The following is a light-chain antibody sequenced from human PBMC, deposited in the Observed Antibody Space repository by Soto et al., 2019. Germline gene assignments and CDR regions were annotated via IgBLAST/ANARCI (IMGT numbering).Light chain of an antibody. V-gene: IGLV2-14*01. J-gene: IGLJ1*01. CDR3: TSYTTINTYI. CDR1: SSDIGDYDY. CDR2: EVI. Sequence: QSALTQPASVSASPGQSITISCTGTSSDIGDYDYVSWYRQHPGKAPKLIIYEVINRPSGVSDRFSGSKSGNTASLTISGLQSEDEADYYCTSYTTINTYIFGTGTKLTVL.